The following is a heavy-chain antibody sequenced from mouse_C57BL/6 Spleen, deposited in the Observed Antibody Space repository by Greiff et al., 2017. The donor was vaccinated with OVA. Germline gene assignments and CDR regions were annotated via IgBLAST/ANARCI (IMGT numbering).Heavy chain of an antibody. CDR1: GYTFTSYW. V-gene: IGHV1-50*01. CDR3: GYYSNYDWFAY. CDR2: IDPSDSYT. J-gene: IGHJ3*01. Sequence: QVQLQQPGAELVKPGASVKLSCKASGYTFTSYWMQWVKQRPGQGLEWIGEIDPSDSYTNYNQKFKGKATLTVDTSSSTAYMQLSSLTSEDSAVYYCGYYSNYDWFAYWGQGTLVTVSA. D-gene: IGHD2-5*01.